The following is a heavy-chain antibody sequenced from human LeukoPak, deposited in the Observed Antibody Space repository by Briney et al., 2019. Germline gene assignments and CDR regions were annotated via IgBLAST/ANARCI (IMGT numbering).Heavy chain of an antibody. CDR3: ARDRVVMAYYHYYYMDV. J-gene: IGHJ6*03. CDR1: GFTFTTYG. Sequence: GGSLRLSCAASGFTFTTYGMHWVRQAPGKGLEWVAIISYDGTYKYYVDSVKGRFTISRDNSKNTLYLQMNSLRVEDAAVYYCARDRVVMAYYHYYYMDVWGKGTTVTVSS. CDR2: ISYDGTYK. V-gene: IGHV3-30*03. D-gene: IGHD2-8*01.